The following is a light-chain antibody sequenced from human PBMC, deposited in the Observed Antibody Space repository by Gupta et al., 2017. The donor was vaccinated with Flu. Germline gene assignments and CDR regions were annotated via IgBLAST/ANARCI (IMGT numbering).Light chain of an antibody. V-gene: IGKV1-5*03. CDR3: QQSNRYSGT. CDR1: QSISSW. Sequence: TSTLSASVGDRVTITCRASQSISSWLAWYQQKPGKAPKLLIYKASSLESGVPSRFSGSGSGTEFTLTISSRQPDDFATYYCQQSNRYSGTFGQGTKLEIK. J-gene: IGKJ2*01. CDR2: KAS.